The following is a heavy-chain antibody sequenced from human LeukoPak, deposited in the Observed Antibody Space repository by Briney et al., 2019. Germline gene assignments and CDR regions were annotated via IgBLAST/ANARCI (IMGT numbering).Heavy chain of an antibody. CDR3: ARGAGYSSGWPKGYYFDD. CDR1: GDSVSSNSAA. CDR2: TYYRSKWYN. J-gene: IGHJ4*02. V-gene: IGHV6-1*01. Sequence: SQTLSLTCAISGDSVSSNSAAWNWIRQAPWRGLEWLGRTYYRSKWYNDYAVSVKSRITINPDTSKNQFSLQLNTVTPEDTAVYYCARGAGYSSGWPKGYYFDDWGQGTLVTVSS. D-gene: IGHD6-19*01.